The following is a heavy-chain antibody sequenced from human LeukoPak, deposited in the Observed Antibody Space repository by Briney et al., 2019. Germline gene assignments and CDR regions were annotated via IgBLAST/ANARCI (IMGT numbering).Heavy chain of an antibody. Sequence: SVKVSCKASGGTFISYAISWVRQAPGQGLEWMGRIIPIFGKANYAQKFQGRVTITTDESTSTAYMELSSLRSEDTAVYYCARDGDTAMALGASDIWGQGTMVTVSS. J-gene: IGHJ3*02. CDR1: GGTFISYA. CDR2: IIPIFGKA. D-gene: IGHD5-18*01. CDR3: ARDGDTAMALGASDI. V-gene: IGHV1-69*05.